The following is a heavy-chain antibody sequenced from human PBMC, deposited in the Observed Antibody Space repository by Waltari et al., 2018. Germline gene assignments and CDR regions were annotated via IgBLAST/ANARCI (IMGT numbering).Heavy chain of an antibody. J-gene: IGHJ4*02. CDR3: ARASLPAAKDMNFDY. V-gene: IGHV3-23*01. CDR2: IFDSVDP. CDR1: GFTFSSYA. Sequence: EVQLLESGGGLVQPGGSLRLSCAASGFTFSSYAMSGVRQAPGKGLEWFSSIFDSVDPHYADPVKGRFTISRDDSKRTLYLQVNSLRAEDSAVYYCARASLPAAKDMNFDYWGQGTLVIVSS. D-gene: IGHD2-2*01.